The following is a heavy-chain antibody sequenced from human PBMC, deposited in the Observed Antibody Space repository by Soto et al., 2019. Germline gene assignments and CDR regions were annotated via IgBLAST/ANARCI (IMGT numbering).Heavy chain of an antibody. CDR3: ARGDCVGGTCYSFAGSFYYYMDV. CDR1: GFTFSHYW. CDR2: INSDGSVS. Sequence: EVQLVESGGGLVQPGGSLRLSCAASGFTFSHYWMYWVRQAPGKGLVWVSRINSDGSVSSYADSVKGRLTISRDNVKNTLYLQMDSLGAEDTAVYYCARGDCVGGTCYSFAGSFYYYMDVWGKGTAVTVFS. D-gene: IGHD2-15*01. V-gene: IGHV3-74*01. J-gene: IGHJ6*03.